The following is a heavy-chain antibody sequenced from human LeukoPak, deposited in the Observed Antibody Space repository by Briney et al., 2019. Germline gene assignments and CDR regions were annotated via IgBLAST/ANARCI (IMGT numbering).Heavy chain of an antibody. CDR1: GISVSSNY. D-gene: IGHD1-26*01. CDR2: IYSGGST. J-gene: IGHJ4*02. Sequence: GGSLRLSCAASGISVSSNYMSWVRQAPGKGLEWVSVIYSGGSTYYADSVRGRFTVSRDESKNTLYLQMNSLRAEDTGLYYCARERVPSGSYFDYWGQGTLVTVSS. CDR3: ARERVPSGSYFDY. V-gene: IGHV3-66*01.